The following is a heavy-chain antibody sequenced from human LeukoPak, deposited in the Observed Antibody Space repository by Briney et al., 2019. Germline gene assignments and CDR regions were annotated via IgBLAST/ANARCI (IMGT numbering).Heavy chain of an antibody. CDR1: GFTFSSYG. CDR3: AKDRGSGSYCLGY. CDR2: IRYDGSNK. J-gene: IGHJ4*02. Sequence: GGSLRLSCAASGFTFSSYGMHWVRQAPGKGLEWVAFIRYDGSNKYYADSVKGRFTISRDNSKNTLYLQVNSLRAEDTAVYYCAKDRGSGSYCLGYWGQGTLVTVSS. V-gene: IGHV3-30*02. D-gene: IGHD1-26*01.